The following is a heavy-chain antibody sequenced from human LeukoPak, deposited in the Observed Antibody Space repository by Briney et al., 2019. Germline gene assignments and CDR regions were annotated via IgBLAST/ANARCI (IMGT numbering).Heavy chain of an antibody. V-gene: IGHV3-11*04. D-gene: IGHD3-22*01. CDR2: ISSSGSTI. CDR1: GFTFSDYY. Sequence: AGGSLRLSCAASGFTFSDYYMSWIRQAPGKGLEWVSYISSSGSTIYYADSVKGRFTISRDNAKNSLYLQMNSLGAEDTAVYYCARSMRGTMIGTNFDYWGRGTLVTVSS. CDR3: ARSMRGTMIGTNFDY. J-gene: IGHJ4*02.